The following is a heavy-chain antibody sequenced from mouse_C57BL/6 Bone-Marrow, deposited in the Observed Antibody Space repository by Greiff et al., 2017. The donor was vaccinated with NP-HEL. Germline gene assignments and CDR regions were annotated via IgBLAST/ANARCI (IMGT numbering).Heavy chain of an antibody. J-gene: IGHJ4*01. CDR2: ISSGGSYT. CDR1: GFTFSSYG. Sequence: EVQRVESGGDLVKPGGSLKLSCAASGFTFSSYGMSWVRQTPDKRLEWVATISSGGSYTYYPDSVKGRITISRDNATNTLYLQMSRLKSEDTAVYYCAGRGGYAMDYWGRGTAVTVSS. CDR3: AGRGGYAMDY. D-gene: IGHD1-1*02. V-gene: IGHV5-6*01.